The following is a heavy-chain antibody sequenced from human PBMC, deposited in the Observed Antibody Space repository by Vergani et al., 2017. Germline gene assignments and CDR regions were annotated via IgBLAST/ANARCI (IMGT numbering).Heavy chain of an antibody. V-gene: IGHV4-59*01. D-gene: IGHD4-17*01. CDR1: GGYISSYY. J-gene: IGHJ4*02. CDR2: IYYSGST. Sequence: QVQLQESGPGLVKPSETLSLTCTVSGGYISSYYWSWIRRPPGKGLEWVGYIYYSGSTNYHPSLKSRVTISVDTFQNQFSLTLSSVTAADTAVYYCARGDSGNLVYWGQGTLVTVSS. CDR3: ARGDSGNLVY.